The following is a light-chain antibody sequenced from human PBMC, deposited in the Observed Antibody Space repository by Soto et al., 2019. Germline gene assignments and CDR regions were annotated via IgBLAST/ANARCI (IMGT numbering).Light chain of an antibody. V-gene: IGKV1-39*01. J-gene: IGKJ1*01. CDR1: QSISSY. Sequence: DIQMTQSPSSLSASMGDRVTITCRASQSISSYLNWYQQKPGKAPKLLIYAASSLQSGVPSRFSGSGSGTDFTLTISSLQPEDFATYYCQQSYTIPWVFGQGTKVEIK. CDR3: QQSYTIPWV. CDR2: AAS.